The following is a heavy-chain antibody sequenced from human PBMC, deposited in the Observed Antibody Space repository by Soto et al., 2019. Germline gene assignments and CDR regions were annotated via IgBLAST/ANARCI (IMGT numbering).Heavy chain of an antibody. CDR1: GGSVSSGDYY. J-gene: IGHJ6*02. D-gene: IGHD4-17*01. CDR2: ISDSGST. Sequence: PSETLSLTCTVSGGSVSSGDYYWSWIRQPPGKGLEWIGYISDSGSTYYNPSLKSRVTISVDTSKNQFSPKLSSVTAADTAVYYCARDNTVTRRYYYYGMDVWGQGTTVTVSS. V-gene: IGHV4-30-4*01. CDR3: ARDNTVTRRYYYYGMDV.